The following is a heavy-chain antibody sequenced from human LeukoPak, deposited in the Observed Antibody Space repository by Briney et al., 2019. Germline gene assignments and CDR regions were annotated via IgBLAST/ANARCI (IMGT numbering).Heavy chain of an antibody. Sequence: ASVKVSCKASGYTFTGHYMHWVRQAPGQGLEWMGWINPSSGGTNYAQHFEGRVTMTRDTSISTAYMELSSLRSDDTAVYYCERDRRFGYSGSSYDYWGQGTLVTVSS. CDR1: GYTFTGHY. CDR3: ERDRRFGYSGSSYDY. CDR2: INPSSGGT. J-gene: IGHJ4*02. V-gene: IGHV1-2*02. D-gene: IGHD1-26*01.